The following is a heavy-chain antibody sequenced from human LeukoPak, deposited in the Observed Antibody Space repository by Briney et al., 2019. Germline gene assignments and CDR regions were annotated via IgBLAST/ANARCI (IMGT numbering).Heavy chain of an antibody. V-gene: IGHV4-39*01. CDR3: VRHYMGSYYNRGLDC. CDR1: GGSITSSTSY. Sequence: SETLSLTCTVSGGSITSSTSYWGWIRQPPEKGLEWIGSIYYSGTTYYNPSLKSRVTISIDTSKNQFSLRLSSATAADTAVYYCVRHYMGSYYNRGLDCWGQGTLLTVSS. D-gene: IGHD3-10*01. CDR2: IYYSGTT. J-gene: IGHJ4*02.